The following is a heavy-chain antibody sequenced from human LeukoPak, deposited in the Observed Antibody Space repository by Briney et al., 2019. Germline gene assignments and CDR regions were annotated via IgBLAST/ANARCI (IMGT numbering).Heavy chain of an antibody. CDR2: ISGSGGST. CDR3: AKPRGYSSSWYVGYFQH. CDR1: GFTFSSYA. V-gene: IGHV3-23*01. D-gene: IGHD6-13*01. J-gene: IGHJ1*01. Sequence: GGSLRLSCAASGFTFSSYAMSWVRQAPGKGLEWVSAISGSGGSTYYADSVKGRFTISRDNSKNTLYLQMNSLRAEDTAVYYCAKPRGYSSSWYVGYFQHWGQGTLVTVSS.